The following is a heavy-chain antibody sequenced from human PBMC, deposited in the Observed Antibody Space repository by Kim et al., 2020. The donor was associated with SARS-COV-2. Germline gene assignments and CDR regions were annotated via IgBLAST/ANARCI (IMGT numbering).Heavy chain of an antibody. Sequence: SETLSLTCTVSGGSISSYYWSWIRQPPGKGLEWIGYIYYSGSTNYNPSLKSRVTISVDTSKNQFSLKLSSVTAADTAVYYCARINYYDSSGYSVWGQGTLVTVSS. V-gene: IGHV4-59*01. CDR1: GGSISSYY. CDR2: IYYSGST. D-gene: IGHD3-22*01. CDR3: ARINYYDSSGYSV. J-gene: IGHJ4*02.